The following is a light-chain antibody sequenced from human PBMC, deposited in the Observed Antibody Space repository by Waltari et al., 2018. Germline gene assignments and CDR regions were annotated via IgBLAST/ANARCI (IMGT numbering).Light chain of an antibody. CDR2: RDS. J-gene: IGLJ1*01. CDR1: TSNIGNHY. CDR3: VTWDDSLGGYYV. Sequence: QSVLTQSPSASGTPGQSVAISCSGATSNIGNHYVYWYQQLPGTAPKLLIYRDSQRPSGFPDRFSGSKSGTSASLAISGLRSEDEADYYCVTWDDSLGGYYVFGTGTKVTVL. V-gene: IGLV1-47*01.